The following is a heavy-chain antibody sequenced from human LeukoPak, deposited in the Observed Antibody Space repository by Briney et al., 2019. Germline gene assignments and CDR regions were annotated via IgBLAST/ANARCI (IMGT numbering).Heavy chain of an antibody. CDR1: GFNFNDAA. D-gene: IGHD6-13*01. Sequence: TGGSLRLSRAASGFNFNDAAMTWVRQAPGKGLEWVSFISSSGTTVYYAHSVKGRFTISRDNAKNSLFLQMNSLRAEDTAVYYCARAYSSSPGYWGQGTLVTVSS. CDR3: ARAYSSSPGY. V-gene: IGHV3-48*03. CDR2: ISSSGTTV. J-gene: IGHJ4*02.